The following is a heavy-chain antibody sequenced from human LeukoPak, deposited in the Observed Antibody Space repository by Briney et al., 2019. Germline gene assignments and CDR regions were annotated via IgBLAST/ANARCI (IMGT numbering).Heavy chain of an antibody. D-gene: IGHD6-19*01. J-gene: IGHJ4*02. CDR2: IYYSGST. Sequence: SETLSLTCTVSGGSISGYYWSWIRQPPGKGPEWIGYIYYSGSTNYNPSLKSRVTISVDTSKNQFSLKMNSVTAADTAVYYCARLASSGWSHCDYWGQGTLVTVAS. CDR1: GGSISGYY. V-gene: IGHV4-59*08. CDR3: ARLASSGWSHCDY.